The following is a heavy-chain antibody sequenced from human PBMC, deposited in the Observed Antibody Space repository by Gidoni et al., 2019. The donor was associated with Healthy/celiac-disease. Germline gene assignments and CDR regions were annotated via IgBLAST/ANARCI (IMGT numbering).Heavy chain of an antibody. J-gene: IGHJ4*02. D-gene: IGHD3-3*01. CDR2: IYYSGST. CDR1: GGSISSSSYY. CDR3: ARIRFLVAYYFDY. V-gene: IGHV4-39*01. Sequence: QLQLQESGPGLVKPSETLSLPCTVSGGSISSSSYYWGWIRQPPGKGLEWIGSIYYSGSTYYNPSLKSRVTISVDTSKNQFSLKLSSVTAADTAVYYCARIRFLVAYYFDYWGQGTLVTVSS.